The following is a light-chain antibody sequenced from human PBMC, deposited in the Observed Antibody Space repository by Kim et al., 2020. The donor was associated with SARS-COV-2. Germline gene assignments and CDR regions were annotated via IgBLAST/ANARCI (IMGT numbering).Light chain of an antibody. Sequence: ASVGDRVTITCRASQCISNYLNWYQQKPGKTPKLLIYAASSLQSGVPSRFSGSGAGTDFTLTISSLQPEDFATYYCQQSYIAPRTFGQGTKVDIK. CDR3: QQSYIAPRT. CDR2: AAS. CDR1: QCISNY. V-gene: IGKV1-39*01. J-gene: IGKJ1*01.